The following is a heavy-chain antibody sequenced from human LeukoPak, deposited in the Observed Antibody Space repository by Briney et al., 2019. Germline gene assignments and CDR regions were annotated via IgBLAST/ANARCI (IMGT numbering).Heavy chain of an antibody. D-gene: IGHD3-22*01. V-gene: IGHV3-69-1*01. Sequence: GGSLRLSCAASGFTFSDYYMSWIRQAPGKGLEWVSFISSSSNINYADSVKGRFTISRDNAKNSLYLQMNSLRAEDTAVYYCARDLGRSGYYTIDAFDIWGQGTMVTVSS. CDR1: GFTFSDYY. J-gene: IGHJ3*02. CDR3: ARDLGRSGYYTIDAFDI. CDR2: ISSSSNI.